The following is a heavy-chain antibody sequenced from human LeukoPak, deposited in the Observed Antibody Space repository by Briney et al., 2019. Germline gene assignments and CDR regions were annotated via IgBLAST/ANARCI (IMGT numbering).Heavy chain of an antibody. V-gene: IGHV4-38-2*02. Sequence: KPSETLSLTCTVSAYPISSGYYWGWIRQPPGKGLEWIGSIYHSGSTNYNPSLKSRVTISVDKSKNQFSLKLSSVTAADTAVYYCARGGSYSSGWYKLFSYYYYMDVWGKGTTVTVSS. CDR3: ARGGSYSSGWYKLFSYYYYMDV. CDR2: IYHSGST. D-gene: IGHD6-19*01. J-gene: IGHJ6*03. CDR1: AYPISSGYY.